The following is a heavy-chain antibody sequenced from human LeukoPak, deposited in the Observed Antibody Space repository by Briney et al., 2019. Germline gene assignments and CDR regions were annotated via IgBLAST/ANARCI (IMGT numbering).Heavy chain of an antibody. CDR3: ARDLVTRYSSSTFDY. J-gene: IGHJ4*02. V-gene: IGHV3-48*03. Sequence: PGGSLRLSCAASGFTFSSYEMNWVRQAPGKGLEWVSYISSSGSTIYYADSVKGRFTISRDNAKNSLYLQMNSLRAEDTAVYYCARDLVTRYSSSTFDYWGQGTLVTVSS. CDR2: ISSSGSTI. CDR1: GFTFSSYE. D-gene: IGHD6-6*01.